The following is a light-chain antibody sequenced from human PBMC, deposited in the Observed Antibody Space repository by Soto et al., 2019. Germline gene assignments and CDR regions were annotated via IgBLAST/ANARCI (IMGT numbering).Light chain of an antibody. Sequence: QSALTQPPSVSGAPGQRVTISCTGSSSNIGAGYDVHWYQQLPGTAPKLLIYGTTDRPSGVPDRFSGSKSGTSASLAITGLQADDEADYYCQSYDTSLSVGIFGGGTKLTVL. CDR1: SSNIGAGYD. CDR3: QSYDTSLSVGI. J-gene: IGLJ2*01. CDR2: GTT. V-gene: IGLV1-40*01.